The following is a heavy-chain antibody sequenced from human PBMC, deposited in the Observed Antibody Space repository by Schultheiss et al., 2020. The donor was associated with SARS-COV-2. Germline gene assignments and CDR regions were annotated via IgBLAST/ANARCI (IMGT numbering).Heavy chain of an antibody. Sequence: GESLKISCAASGFTFSSYGMHWVRQAPGKGLEWVAVIWYDGSNKYYADSVKGRFTISRDNSKNTLYLQMNSLRAEDTAVYYCARDGGKNTDYLNYYYGMDVWGQGTTVTVSS. D-gene: IGHD4-11*01. J-gene: IGHJ6*02. CDR3: ARDGGKNTDYLNYYYGMDV. CDR1: GFTFSSYG. CDR2: IWYDGSNK. V-gene: IGHV3-33*08.